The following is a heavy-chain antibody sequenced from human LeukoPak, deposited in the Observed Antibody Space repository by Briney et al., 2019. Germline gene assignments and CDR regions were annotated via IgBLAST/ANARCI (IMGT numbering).Heavy chain of an antibody. Sequence: GGSLRLSCAAFGFTVSSNYMSWVRQAPGKGLEWVSVIYSGGSTYYADSVKGRFTISRDNSKNTLYLQMNSLRAEDTAVYYCARGFYGSGKYYFDYWGQGTLVTVSS. CDR3: ARGFYGSGKYYFDY. J-gene: IGHJ4*02. CDR1: GFTVSSNY. D-gene: IGHD3-10*01. V-gene: IGHV3-66*01. CDR2: IYSGGST.